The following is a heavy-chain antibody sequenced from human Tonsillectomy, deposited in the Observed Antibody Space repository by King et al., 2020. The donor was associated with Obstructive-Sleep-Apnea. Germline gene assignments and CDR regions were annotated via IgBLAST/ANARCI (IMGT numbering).Heavy chain of an antibody. CDR2: VSNDGMNK. CDR3: AKGPEGTKWLVDY. CDR1: GFTFNNYD. Sequence: VQLVESGGGVVQPGRSRRLSCAASGFTFNNYDMYWVRQAPGKGLAWLAIVSNDGMNKYHADSVQGRFTISRDNSKNTLYLPMNSLRPEDTAFYYCAKGPEGTKWLVDYWGQGTLVTVSS. J-gene: IGHJ4*02. D-gene: IGHD6-19*01. V-gene: IGHV3-30*18.